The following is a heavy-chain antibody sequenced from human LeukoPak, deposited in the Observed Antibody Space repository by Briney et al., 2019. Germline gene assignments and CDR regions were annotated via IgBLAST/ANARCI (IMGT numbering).Heavy chain of an antibody. V-gene: IGHV3-11*04. J-gene: IGHJ4*02. CDR1: GFTFSDYY. Sequence: PGGSLRLSCAASGFTFSDYYMSWIRQAPGKGLEWVSYISSSSSTIYYADSVKGRFTISRDNAKNSLYLQMNSLRDEDTAVYYCARDSERIAIFGVVIEDYYFDYWGQGTLVTVSS. CDR2: ISSSSSTI. D-gene: IGHD3-3*01. CDR3: ARDSERIAIFGVVIEDYYFDY.